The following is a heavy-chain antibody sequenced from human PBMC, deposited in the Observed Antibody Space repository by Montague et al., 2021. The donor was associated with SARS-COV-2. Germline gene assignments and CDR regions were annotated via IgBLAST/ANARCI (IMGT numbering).Heavy chain of an antibody. D-gene: IGHD3-10*01. J-gene: IGHJ4*02. V-gene: IGHV2-70*01. CDR2: INWDGDE. CDR3: ARIQRWGEYYFDF. Sequence: VKFTQTLTLTCTFSGFSLSNTRMSVGWIRQPPGKALEWLALINWDGDEYYNPSLRTRLTISKDTSKNQVVLVMTNMDPMDTGTYYCARIQRWGEYYFDFWGQGALVVVSS. CDR1: GFSLSNTRMS.